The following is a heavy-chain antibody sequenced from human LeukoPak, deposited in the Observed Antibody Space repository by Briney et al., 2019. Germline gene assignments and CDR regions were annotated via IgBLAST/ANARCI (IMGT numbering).Heavy chain of an antibody. CDR2: IYYSGST. CDR3: ARVTSAPGFYYYYYMDV. Sequence: SETLSLTCTVSGGSISSSSYYWGWIRQPPGKGLEWIGSIYYSGSTYYNPSLKSRVTISVDTSKNQFSLKLSSVTAADTAVYYCARVTSAPGFYYYYYMDVWGKGTTVTVSS. J-gene: IGHJ6*03. D-gene: IGHD1-1*01. V-gene: IGHV4-39*01. CDR1: GGSISSSSYY.